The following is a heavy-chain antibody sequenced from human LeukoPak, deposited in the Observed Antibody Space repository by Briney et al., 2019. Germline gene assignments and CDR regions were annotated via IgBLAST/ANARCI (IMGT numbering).Heavy chain of an antibody. V-gene: IGHV3-48*02. J-gene: IGHJ4*02. D-gene: IGHD6-13*01. CDR2: ITSSSSTM. CDR3: ARGRTSSWYFDY. CDR1: GFTFSAYN. Sequence: GGSLRLSCAASGFTFSAYNMNWVRQAPGKGLEWISFITSSSSTMYYADSVKGRFTISRDNAKNSPYLQMISLRDEDTAVYYCARGRTSSWYFDYWGQGTLVTVSS.